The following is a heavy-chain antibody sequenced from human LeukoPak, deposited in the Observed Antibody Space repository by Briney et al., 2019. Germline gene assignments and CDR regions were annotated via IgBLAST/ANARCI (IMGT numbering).Heavy chain of an antibody. CDR3: ARDRPPIGIAVAEGEHWLDP. CDR1: AFSSSSES. Sequence: GSTLRNSCAGTAFSSSSESMHWVGQAPRKRLEWVAVISYDGSNKYYADSVKGRFTISRDNSKNTLYLQMNSLRAEDTAVYYCARDRPPIGIAVAEGEHWLDPWGQGTLVTVSS. CDR2: ISYDGSNK. V-gene: IGHV3-30-3*01. J-gene: IGHJ5*02. D-gene: IGHD6-19*01.